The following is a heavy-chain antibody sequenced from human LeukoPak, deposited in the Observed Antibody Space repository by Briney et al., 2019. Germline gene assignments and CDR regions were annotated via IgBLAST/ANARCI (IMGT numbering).Heavy chain of an antibody. CDR1: GGSISSYY. J-gene: IGHJ4*02. V-gene: IGHV3-66*01. CDR3: AKEYSPLSSGWYDY. D-gene: IGHD6-19*01. CDR2: IYSGGST. Sequence: ETLSLTCTVSGGSISSYYMSWVRQAPGKGLEWVSVIYSGGSTYYADSVKGRFTISRDNSKNTLYLQMNSLRAEETAVYYCAKEYSPLSSGWYDYWGQGTLVTVSS.